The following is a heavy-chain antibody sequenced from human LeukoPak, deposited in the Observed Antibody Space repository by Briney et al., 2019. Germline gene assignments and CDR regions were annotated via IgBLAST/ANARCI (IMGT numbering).Heavy chain of an antibody. D-gene: IGHD5-18*01. CDR3: AKDTHSYGPNYFDY. Sequence: GGSLRLSCAASGFTLSSYCMHWVRQAPGKGLDGVAVISYNGSNKYYADSVKGRFTISRHNSKNTLYLQMNSLRAEDTAVYYCAKDTHSYGPNYFDYWGQGTLGTVSS. CDR1: GFTLSSYC. V-gene: IGHV3-30*18. CDR2: ISYNGSNK. J-gene: IGHJ4*02.